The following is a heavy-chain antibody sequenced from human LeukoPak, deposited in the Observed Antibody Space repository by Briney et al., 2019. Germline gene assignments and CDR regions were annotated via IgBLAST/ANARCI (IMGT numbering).Heavy chain of an antibody. CDR3: ATLRYYYDSSGYTY. D-gene: IGHD3-22*01. V-gene: IGHV3-48*04. CDR1: GFTFSSYS. J-gene: IGHJ4*02. Sequence: PGGSLRLSCAASGFTFSSYSMNWVRQAPGKGLEWVSYISTSSSTKYYADSVKGRFTISRDNAKNSLYLQMNSLRAEDTAVYYCATLRYYYDSSGYTYWGQGTLVTVSS. CDR2: ISTSSSTK.